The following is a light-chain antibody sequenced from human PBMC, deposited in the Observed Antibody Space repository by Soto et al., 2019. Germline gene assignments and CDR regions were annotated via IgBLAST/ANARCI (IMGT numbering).Light chain of an antibody. J-gene: IGLJ1*01. CDR3: LLSYGGAYV. Sequence: QAVVTQEPSLTVSPGGTVSLTGGSSTGAVTSSHYPYWFQQKPGQAPRTLIYDTSNTHSWAPARFSGSLLGGKAALTLSGTQPEDEADYSRLLSYGGAYVFGTGTKLTVL. CDR2: DTS. V-gene: IGLV7-46*01. CDR1: TGAVTSSHY.